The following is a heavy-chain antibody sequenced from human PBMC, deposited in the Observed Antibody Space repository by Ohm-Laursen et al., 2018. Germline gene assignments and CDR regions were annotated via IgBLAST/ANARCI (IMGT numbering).Heavy chain of an antibody. CDR2: IYYSGST. J-gene: IGHJ4*02. V-gene: IGHV4-59*08. CDR1: GGSISSYY. D-gene: IGHD5-18*01. Sequence: GTLSLTCTVSGGSISSYYWSWIRQPPGKGLEWIGYIYYSGSTNYNPSLKSRVTISVDTSRNQFSLKLSSVTAADTAVYYCAKQEAYSLDYWGQGTLVTVSS. CDR3: AKQEAYSLDY.